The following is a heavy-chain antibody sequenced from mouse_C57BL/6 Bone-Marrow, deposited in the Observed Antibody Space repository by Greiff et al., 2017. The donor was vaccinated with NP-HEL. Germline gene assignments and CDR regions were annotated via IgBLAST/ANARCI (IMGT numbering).Heavy chain of an antibody. CDR2: ISSGGDYI. V-gene: IGHV5-9-1*02. D-gene: IGHD1-1*01. CDR3: TRGDITTVVATRWYFDV. CDR1: GFTFSSYA. Sequence: EVMLVESGEGLMKPGGSLKLSCAASGFTFSSYAMSWVRQTPEKRLEWVAYISSGGDYIYYADTVKGRFTISRDNARNTLYLQMSSLKSEDTAMYYCTRGDITTVVATRWYFDVWGTGTTVTVSS. J-gene: IGHJ1*03.